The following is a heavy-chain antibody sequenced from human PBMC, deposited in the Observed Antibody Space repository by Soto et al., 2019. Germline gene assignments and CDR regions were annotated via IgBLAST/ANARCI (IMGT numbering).Heavy chain of an antibody. J-gene: IGHJ6*03. CDR3: ARDGKASTFPGGDYIWGSYRVYYYYMDV. V-gene: IGHV3-21*01. CDR2: ISSSSSYI. D-gene: IGHD3-16*02. Sequence: GGSLRLSCAASGFTFSSYSMNWVRQAPGKGLEWVSSISSSSSYIYYADSVKGRFTISRDNAKNSLYLQMNSLRAEDTAVYYCARDGKASTFPGGDYIWGSYRVYYYYMDVWGKGTTVTVSS. CDR1: GFTFSSYS.